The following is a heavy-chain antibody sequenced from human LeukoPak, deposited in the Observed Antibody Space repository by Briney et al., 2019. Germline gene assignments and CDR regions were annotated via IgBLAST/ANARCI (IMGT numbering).Heavy chain of an antibody. J-gene: IGHJ6*02. Sequence: PGRSLRLSCAVSGFTFSSFAVHWVRQAPGKGLEWVAVISYDGSNKYYADSVKGRFTISRDNSKNTLYLQMNSLRAEDTAVYYCAKVAGHNAIDCSGGSCHGRRGSYYYGMDVWGQGTTVTVSS. CDR2: ISYDGSNK. CDR3: AKVAGHNAIDCSGGSCHGRRGSYYYGMDV. V-gene: IGHV3-30*04. D-gene: IGHD2-15*01. CDR1: GFTFSSFA.